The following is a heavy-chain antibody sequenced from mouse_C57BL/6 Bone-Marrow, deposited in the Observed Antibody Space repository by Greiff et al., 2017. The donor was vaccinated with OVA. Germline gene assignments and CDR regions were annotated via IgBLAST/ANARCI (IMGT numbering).Heavy chain of an antibody. V-gene: IGHV2-2*01. CDR3: ARGDFRFAY. J-gene: IGHJ3*01. CDR1: GFSLTSSG. CDR2: IWSGGST. Sequence: VKLQESGPGLVQPSQSLSITCTVSGFSLTSSGVHWVSQSPGKGLEWLGVIWSGGSTDYNAAFISRMSISKDNSKSQFFFKMNSLQADDTAIYYCARGDFRFAYWGQGTLVTVSA. D-gene: IGHD3-3*01.